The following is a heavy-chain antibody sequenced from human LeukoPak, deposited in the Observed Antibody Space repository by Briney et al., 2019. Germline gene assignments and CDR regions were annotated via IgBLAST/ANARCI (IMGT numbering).Heavy chain of an antibody. CDR1: GGTFSSYA. CDR3: ARWGENPTGPHRTYYFDY. Sequence: SVKVSCKASGGTFSSYAISWVRQAPGQGLEWMGGIIPIFGTASYAQKFQGRVTITADESTSTAYMELSSLRSEDTAVYYCARWGENPTGPHRTYYFDYWGQGTLVTVSS. J-gene: IGHJ4*02. CDR2: IIPIFGTA. V-gene: IGHV1-69*13. D-gene: IGHD3-16*01.